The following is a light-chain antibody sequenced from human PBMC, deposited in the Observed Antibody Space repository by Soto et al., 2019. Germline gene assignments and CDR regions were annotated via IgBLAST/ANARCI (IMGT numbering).Light chain of an antibody. V-gene: IGKV3-15*01. CDR1: QTIINN. J-gene: IGKJ1*01. CDR3: LHYNNGPR. Sequence: ETVMTQSPVTLSVSPGEGATLSCRASQTIINNLAWYQQKPGQAPRLLIYGASRRATGVPARFSGSGSGTEFTLTISSLQSEDFAVYYCLHYNNGPRFGQGTKVDVK. CDR2: GAS.